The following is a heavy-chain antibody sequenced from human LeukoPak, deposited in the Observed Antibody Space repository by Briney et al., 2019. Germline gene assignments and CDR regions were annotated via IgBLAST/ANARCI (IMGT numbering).Heavy chain of an antibody. CDR3: AKGRIKYYYDSSGYDY. V-gene: IGHV3-23*01. Sequence: GGSLRLSCAASGFTFSSYAMSWVRQAPGKGLEWVSAISGSGGSTYYADSVKDRFTISRDNSKNTLYLQMNSLRAEDTAVYYCAKGRIKYYYDSSGYDYWGQGTLVTVSS. J-gene: IGHJ4*02. D-gene: IGHD3-22*01. CDR1: GFTFSSYA. CDR2: ISGSGGST.